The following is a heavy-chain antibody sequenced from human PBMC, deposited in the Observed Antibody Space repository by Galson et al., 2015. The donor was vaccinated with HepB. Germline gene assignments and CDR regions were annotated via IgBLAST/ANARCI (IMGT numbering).Heavy chain of an antibody. V-gene: IGHV1-46*04. CDR3: ARVIASSDAGYYGMDV. Sequence: SVKVSCKASGYTFTSYYMHWVRQAPGQGLEWMGIINPSGGSTSYAQKLQGRVTMTRDTSTSTVYMELSSLRSEDTAVYYCARVIASSDAGYYGMDVWGQGTTVTVSS. D-gene: IGHD3-22*01. J-gene: IGHJ6*02. CDR1: GYTFTSYY. CDR2: INPSGGST.